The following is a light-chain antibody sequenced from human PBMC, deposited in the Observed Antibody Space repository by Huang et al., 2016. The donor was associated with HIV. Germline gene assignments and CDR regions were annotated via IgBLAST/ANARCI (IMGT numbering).Light chain of an antibody. CDR1: QSVLYSSNDQNY. CDR2: WAS. J-gene: IGKJ1*01. Sequence: DIVMTQSPDSLAVSLGERATINCKSSQSVLYSSNDQNYLAWYQQKPGQPPNLLMYWASTRESGFPERFSGSGSETDFTLTITSLQAEDVAVYYCQQYYNTPWTFGQGTKVEIK. CDR3: QQYYNTPWT. V-gene: IGKV4-1*01.